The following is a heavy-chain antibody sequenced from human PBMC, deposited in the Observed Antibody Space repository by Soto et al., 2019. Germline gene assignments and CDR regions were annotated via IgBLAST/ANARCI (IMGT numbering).Heavy chain of an antibody. V-gene: IGHV3-21*06. Sequence: NPGGSLRLSCAASGFSFRSYYLNWVRQAPGRGLEWVSSISPSSSFLSYADSVKGRFTISRDNTESSVHLQMNSLRAEDTAVYFCARVGTDYGSGSPYYSDYWGQGTLVTVSS. CDR1: GFSFRSYY. D-gene: IGHD3-10*01. CDR3: ARVGTDYGSGSPYYSDY. J-gene: IGHJ4*02. CDR2: ISPSSSFL.